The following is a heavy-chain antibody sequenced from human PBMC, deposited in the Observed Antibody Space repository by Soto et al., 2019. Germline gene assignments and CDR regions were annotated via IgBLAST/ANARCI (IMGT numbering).Heavy chain of an antibody. J-gene: IGHJ5*02. V-gene: IGHV3-23*01. CDR3: AKNQDSRYYYDSRLDP. Sequence: EVQLLESGGGLVQPGGSLRLSCAASGFTFSSYAMSWVRQAPGKGLEWVSAISGSGGSTYYADSVKGRFTISRDNSKNTLYLQMNSLRAEDTAVYYCAKNQDSRYYYDSRLDPWGQGTLVTVSS. CDR2: ISGSGGST. CDR1: GFTFSSYA. D-gene: IGHD3-22*01.